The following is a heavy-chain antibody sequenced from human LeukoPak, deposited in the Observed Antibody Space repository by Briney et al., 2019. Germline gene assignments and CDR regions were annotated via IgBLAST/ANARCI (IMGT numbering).Heavy chain of an antibody. V-gene: IGHV4-34*01. CDR1: GGSFSGYY. CDR2: INHSGST. Sequence: SETLSLTCAVYGGSFSGYYWSWIRQPPGKGLEWIGEINHSGSTNYNPSLKSRVTISVDTSKNQFSLKLSSVTAADTAVYHCARKVAAARFHYYYGMDVWGQGTTVTVSS. D-gene: IGHD6-6*01. J-gene: IGHJ6*02. CDR3: ARKVAAARFHYYYGMDV.